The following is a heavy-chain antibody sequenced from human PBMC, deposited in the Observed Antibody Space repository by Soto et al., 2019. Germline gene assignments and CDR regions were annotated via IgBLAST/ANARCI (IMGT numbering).Heavy chain of an antibody. CDR2: INSDGSST. CDR3: ARVGYSSSWYDY. Sequence: PGGSLRLSCAASGFTFSSYWMHWVRQAPGKGLVWVSRINSDGSSTSYADSVKGRFTISRDNAKNTLYLQMNSLRAEDTAVYYCARVGYSSSWYDYWGQGTLVTVSS. CDR1: GFTFSSYW. V-gene: IGHV3-74*01. D-gene: IGHD6-13*01. J-gene: IGHJ4*02.